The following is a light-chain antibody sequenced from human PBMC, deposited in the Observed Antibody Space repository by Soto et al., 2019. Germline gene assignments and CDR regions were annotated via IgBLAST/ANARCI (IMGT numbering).Light chain of an antibody. CDR2: EVS. Sequence: DVVMTQTPLSLSVAPGQPASISCKSSQSFLHITGETFLFWYLQKPGQSPQLLIYEVSTRVSGVPDRFSGSGSGTDFTLEISRVETDDVGIYYCMQSTQLPPTFGQGTHWRL. CDR3: MQSTQLPPT. CDR1: QSFLHITGETF. J-gene: IGKJ5*01. V-gene: IGKV2D-29*02.